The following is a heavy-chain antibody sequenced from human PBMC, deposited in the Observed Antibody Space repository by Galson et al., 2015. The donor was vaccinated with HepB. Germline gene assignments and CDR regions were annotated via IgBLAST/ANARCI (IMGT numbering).Heavy chain of an antibody. J-gene: IGHJ5*02. CDR3: ANRYCTSTSCAFDP. CDR2: IYHSGST. D-gene: IGHD2-2*01. Sequence: TLSLTCAVSGGSINSGGYSWSWIRQPPGKALEWIGYIYHSGSTYYNPSLKSRVTISLDRSKNHFSLKLTSVTAADTAVYYCANRYCTSTSCAFDPWGQGTLVTVSS. CDR1: GGSINSGGYS. V-gene: IGHV4-30-2*01.